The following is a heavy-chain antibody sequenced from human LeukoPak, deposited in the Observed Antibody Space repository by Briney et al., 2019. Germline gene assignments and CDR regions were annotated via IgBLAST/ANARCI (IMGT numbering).Heavy chain of an antibody. CDR3: ARDGGSVVGPNWFDP. CDR2: IYTSGST. V-gene: IGHV4-61*02. CDR1: GGSISSGSYY. J-gene: IGHJ5*02. D-gene: IGHD2-2*01. Sequence: SETLSLTCTVSGGSISSGSYYWSWIRQPAGKGLEWIGRIYTSGSTNYNPSLKSRVTISVDTSKNQFSLKLSSVTAADTAVYYCARDGGSVVGPNWFDPWGQGTLVTVSS.